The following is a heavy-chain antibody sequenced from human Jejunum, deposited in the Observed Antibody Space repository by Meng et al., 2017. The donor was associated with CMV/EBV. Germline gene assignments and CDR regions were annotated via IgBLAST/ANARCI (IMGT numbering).Heavy chain of an antibody. Sequence: SCKASGYTFTTYTLNWVRQAPGQGLEWMGWINPYNGKTNYAQKVQDRVTMTTDTSTTTAYMELRSLRSDDTAVYYCAREYLGYSHGYWGQGTLVTVSS. J-gene: IGHJ4*02. CDR1: GYTFTTYT. CDR2: INPYNGKT. V-gene: IGHV1-18*01. CDR3: AREYLGYSHGY. D-gene: IGHD5-18*01.